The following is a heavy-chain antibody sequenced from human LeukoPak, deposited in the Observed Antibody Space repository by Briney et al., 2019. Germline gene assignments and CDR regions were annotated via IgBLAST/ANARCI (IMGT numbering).Heavy chain of an antibody. CDR1: VFTFSSYG. CDR3: ARGISSSDAFDI. V-gene: IGHV3-33*01. J-gene: IGHJ3*02. CDR2: IWYDGSNK. D-gene: IGHD6-6*01. Sequence: GGSLRLSCAASVFTFSSYGMHWVRQAPGRGLEWVAVIWYDGSNKYYADSVKGRFTISRDNSKNTLYLQMNSLRAEDTAVYYCARGISSSDAFDIWGQGTMVTVSS.